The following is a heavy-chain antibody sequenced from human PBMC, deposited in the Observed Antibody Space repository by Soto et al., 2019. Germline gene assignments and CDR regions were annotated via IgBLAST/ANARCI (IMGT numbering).Heavy chain of an antibody. CDR1: GFTFSSYG. CDR3: ARALTLLRYYFDY. D-gene: IGHD3-22*01. V-gene: IGHV3-33*01. Sequence: QVQLVESGGGVVQPGRSLRLSCAASGFTFSSYGMHWVRQAPGKGLEWVAVIWYDGSNKYYADSVKGRFTISRDNSKNTLYLQMNSLRAEDTAVYYCARALTLLRYYFDYWGQGTLVTVSS. J-gene: IGHJ4*02. CDR2: IWYDGSNK.